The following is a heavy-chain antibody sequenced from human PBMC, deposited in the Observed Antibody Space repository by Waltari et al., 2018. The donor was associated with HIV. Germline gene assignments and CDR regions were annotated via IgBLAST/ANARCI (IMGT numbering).Heavy chain of an antibody. V-gene: IGHV4-34*01. Sequence: QVQLQQWGAGLLKPSETLSLTCAVYGGSFCGYYWSWIRQPPGKGLEWIGEINHSGSTNYNPSLKSRVTISVDTSKNQFSLKLSSVTAADTAVYYCARVSSSWYNWFDPWGQGTLVTVSS. CDR2: INHSGST. CDR3: ARVSSSWYNWFDP. J-gene: IGHJ5*02. D-gene: IGHD6-13*01. CDR1: GGSFCGYY.